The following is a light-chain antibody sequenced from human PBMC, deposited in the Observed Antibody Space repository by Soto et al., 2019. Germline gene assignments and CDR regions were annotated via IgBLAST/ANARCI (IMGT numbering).Light chain of an antibody. Sequence: QSVLTQPPSASGTPGQRVTISCSGSSSNIGRNYVYWYQQLPGTAPKLLIYRNDQRPSGVPDRLSGSKSGTSASLAISGLRSEDEADYYCAARDDSLSGLYVFGTGTKVTVL. CDR1: SSNIGRNY. V-gene: IGLV1-47*01. CDR2: RND. J-gene: IGLJ1*01. CDR3: AARDDSLSGLYV.